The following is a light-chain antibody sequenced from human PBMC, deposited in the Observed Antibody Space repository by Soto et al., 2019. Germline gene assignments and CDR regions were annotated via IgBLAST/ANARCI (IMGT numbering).Light chain of an antibody. Sequence: DIVMTQSPGTLSVSPGERATLSCSASQSVSSNLAWYQQKPGQAPRLLIYDASTRATGIPARFSGSGSGTDFTLSISSLQSEDFAVYFCQQYNTWPPYTFGQGTKLEI. J-gene: IGKJ2*01. V-gene: IGKV3-15*01. CDR2: DAS. CDR3: QQYNTWPPYT. CDR1: QSVSSN.